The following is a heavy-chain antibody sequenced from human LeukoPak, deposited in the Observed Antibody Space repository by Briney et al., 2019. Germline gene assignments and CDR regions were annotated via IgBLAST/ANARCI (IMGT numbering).Heavy chain of an antibody. D-gene: IGHD2-15*01. CDR2: TIPIFGTA. V-gene: IGHV1-69*13. Sequence: SVKVSCKASGGTFSSYAISWVRQAPGQGLEWMGGTIPIFGTANYAQKFQGRVTITADESTSTAYMELSSLRSEDTAVCYCARDVAGGSCYSCDYYYGMDVWGQGTTVTVSS. CDR3: ARDVAGGSCYSCDYYYGMDV. J-gene: IGHJ6*02. CDR1: GGTFSSYA.